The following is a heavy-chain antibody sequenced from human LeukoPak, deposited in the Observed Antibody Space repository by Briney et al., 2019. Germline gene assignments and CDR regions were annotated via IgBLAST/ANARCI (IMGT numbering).Heavy chain of an antibody. D-gene: IGHD6-19*01. J-gene: IGHJ4*02. CDR1: GGSITSTSYY. CDR2: IYYSGST. CDR3: ARESLKQWLVTAIADH. Sequence: PSETLSLTCSVSGGSITSTSYYWGWIRQPPEKGLEWIGSIYYSGSTYYNPSLKSRVTISVDTSKNQFSLKLSSVTAADTAVYYCARESLKQWLVTAIADHWGQGTLVTVSS. V-gene: IGHV4-39*07.